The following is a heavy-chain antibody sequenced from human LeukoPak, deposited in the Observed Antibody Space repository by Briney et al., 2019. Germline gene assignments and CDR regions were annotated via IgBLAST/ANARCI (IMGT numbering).Heavy chain of an antibody. CDR2: IYYSGST. CDR1: GGSISSSSYY. Sequence: PSETLSLTRTVSGGSISSSSYYWGWIRQPPGKGLEWIGSIYYSGSTYYNPSLKSRVTISVDTSKNQFSLKLSSVTAADTAVYYCARSYGDYLHYWGQGTLVTVSS. CDR3: ARSYGDYLHY. V-gene: IGHV4-39*07. D-gene: IGHD4-17*01. J-gene: IGHJ4*02.